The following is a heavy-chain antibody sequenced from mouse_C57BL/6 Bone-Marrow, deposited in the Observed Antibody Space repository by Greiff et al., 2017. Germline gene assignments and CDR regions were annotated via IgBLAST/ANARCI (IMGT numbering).Heavy chain of an antibody. Sequence: QVQLQQSGAELMKPGASVKLSCKASGYTFTSYGISWVKQRTGQGLEWIGEIYPRSGNTYYNEKFKGKATLTADKSSSTAYMELRSLTSEDSAVYVCARSYYYGSRGCAMDYWGQGTSVTVSS. CDR2: IYPRSGNT. V-gene: IGHV1-81*01. CDR3: ARSYYYGSRGCAMDY. CDR1: GYTFTSYG. D-gene: IGHD1-1*01. J-gene: IGHJ4*01.